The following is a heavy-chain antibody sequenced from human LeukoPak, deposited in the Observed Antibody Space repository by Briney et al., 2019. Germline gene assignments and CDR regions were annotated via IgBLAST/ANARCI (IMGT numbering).Heavy chain of an antibody. CDR1: GYTFTSYG. D-gene: IGHD2-2*02. CDR3: AREGYCSSTSCYTLGDAFDI. V-gene: IGHV1-18*01. CDR2: ISAYNGNT. J-gene: IGHJ3*02. Sequence: ASVKVSCKASGYTFTSYGISWVRQAPGQGLEWMGWISAYNGNTNYAQKLQGRVTMTTDTSTSTAYMELRSLRSDDTAVYYCAREGYCSSTSCYTLGDAFDIWGQGTMVTVSS.